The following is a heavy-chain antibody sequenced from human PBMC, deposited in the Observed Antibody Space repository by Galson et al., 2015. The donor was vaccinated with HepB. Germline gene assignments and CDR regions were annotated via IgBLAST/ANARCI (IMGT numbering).Heavy chain of an antibody. J-gene: IGHJ5*01. CDR1: GFTFSSYA. CDR3: VKDSRDDFWSDYDTDIDS. V-gene: IGHV3-64D*06. D-gene: IGHD3-3*01. Sequence: SLRLSCAASGFTFSSYAMHWVRQAPGKGLEYVSAISSYGGSTYYAEPVKGRFTISRDNSKNTLYLRMSSLRIEDTAVYYCVKDSRDDFWSDYDTDIDSWGQGTLVTVSS. CDR2: ISSYGGST.